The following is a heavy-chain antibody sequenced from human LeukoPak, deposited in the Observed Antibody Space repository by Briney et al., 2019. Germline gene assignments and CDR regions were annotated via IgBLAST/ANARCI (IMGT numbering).Heavy chain of an antibody. J-gene: IGHJ6*02. CDR2: NSAYNGNT. Sequence: ASVKVSCKASGYTFTTDGITWVRQATGQGLEWMGGNSAYNGNTNYAQKLQGRVTMTTDTSTSTAYMELRSLRSDDTAVYYCARDGLYSDRRDGMDVWGQGTTVTVSS. D-gene: IGHD6-13*01. V-gene: IGHV1-18*01. CDR1: GYTFTTDG. CDR3: ARDGLYSDRRDGMDV.